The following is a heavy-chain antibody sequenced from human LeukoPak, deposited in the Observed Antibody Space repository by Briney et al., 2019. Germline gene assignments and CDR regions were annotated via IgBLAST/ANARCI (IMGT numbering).Heavy chain of an antibody. CDR2: FVPSDCYS. CDR3: ARLGYCSSTSCPIDY. Sequence: GESLRISCRGSGYSFSSYCISWVRQMPGRGLEWMGRFVPSDCYSNYSPSSQGHVTISADKSISTAYLQWSSRKASDTAMYYCARLGYCSSTSCPIDYWGQGTLVTVSS. D-gene: IGHD2-2*01. V-gene: IGHV5-10-1*01. J-gene: IGHJ4*02. CDR1: GYSFSSYC.